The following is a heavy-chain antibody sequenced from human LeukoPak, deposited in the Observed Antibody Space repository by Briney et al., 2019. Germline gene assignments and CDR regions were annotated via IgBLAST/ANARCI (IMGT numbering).Heavy chain of an antibody. CDR3: ARGYYYMDV. V-gene: IGHV3-48*03. CDR2: ISSGSTI. Sequence: GGSLRLSCAAAGFTFSSYEMNWVRQAPGKGLGWVSYISSGSTIYYADSVKGGFTISRDNAKNSLYLQMNSLRAEDTAVYYCARGYYYMDVWGKGTTVTISS. CDR1: GFTFSSYE. J-gene: IGHJ6*03.